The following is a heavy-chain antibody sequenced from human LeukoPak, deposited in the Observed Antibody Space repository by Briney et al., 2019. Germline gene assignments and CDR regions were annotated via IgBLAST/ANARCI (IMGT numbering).Heavy chain of an antibody. CDR2: INPRGGST. CDR3: ARVGVTAATADY. Sequence: ASVKVSCKASGYTFTSYYMHWMRQAPGQGPEWMGIINPRGGSTDYSQKFQDRVTMSGDTSTSTVYMELSSLRSEDTAVYFCARVGVTAATADYWGQGTLVTVSS. D-gene: IGHD6-25*01. V-gene: IGHV1-46*01. CDR1: GYTFTSYY. J-gene: IGHJ4*02.